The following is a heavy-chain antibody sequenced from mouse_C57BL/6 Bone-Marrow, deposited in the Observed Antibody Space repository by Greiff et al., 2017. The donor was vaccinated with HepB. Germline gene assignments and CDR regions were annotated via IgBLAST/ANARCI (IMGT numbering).Heavy chain of an antibody. Sequence: QVQLQQPGAELVKPGASVKMSCKASGYTFTSYWITWVKQRPGQGPEWIGDIYPGSGSTNYNEKFKSKATLTVDTSSSTAYMQLSSLTSEDSAVYYCARYYYGSSLWYFDVWGTGTTVTVSS. D-gene: IGHD1-1*01. V-gene: IGHV1-55*01. J-gene: IGHJ1*03. CDR3: ARYYYGSSLWYFDV. CDR1: GYTFTSYW. CDR2: IYPGSGST.